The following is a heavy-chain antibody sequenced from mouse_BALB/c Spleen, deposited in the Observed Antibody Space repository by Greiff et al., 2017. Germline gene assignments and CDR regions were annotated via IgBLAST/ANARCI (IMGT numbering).Heavy chain of an antibody. CDR1: GYTFTSYW. CDR3: ASQDGEVRAPMDY. V-gene: IGHV1-7*01. CDR2: INPSTGYT. Sequence: VQLQESGAELAKPGASVKMSCKASGYTFTSYWMHWVKQRPGQGLEWIGYINPSTGYTEYNQKFKDKATLTADKSSSTAFMQLSSLTSEDSAFYYCASQDGEVRAPMDYWGQGTSVTVSS. D-gene: IGHD2-14*01. J-gene: IGHJ4*01.